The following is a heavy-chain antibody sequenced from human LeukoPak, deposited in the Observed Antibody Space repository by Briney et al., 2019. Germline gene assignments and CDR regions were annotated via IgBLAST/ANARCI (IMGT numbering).Heavy chain of an antibody. CDR3: ARDYDFWSGYYFFDY. J-gene: IGHJ4*02. CDR1: GYTFTGYY. Sequence: ASVTVSCTASGYTFTGYYMHWVRQAPGQGLEWMGWINPNSGGTNYAQKFQGRVTMTRDTSISTAYMELSRLRSDDTAVYYCARDYDFWSGYYFFDYWGQGTLVTVSS. D-gene: IGHD3-3*01. CDR2: INPNSGGT. V-gene: IGHV1-2*02.